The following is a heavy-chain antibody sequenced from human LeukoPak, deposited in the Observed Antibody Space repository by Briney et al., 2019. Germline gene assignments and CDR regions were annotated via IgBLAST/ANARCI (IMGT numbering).Heavy chain of an antibody. CDR2: IYHSGST. Sequence: SETLSLTCTVSGYSISSGYYWGWIRQPPGKGLEWIGSIYHSGSTYYSPSLKSRVTISVDRSKTQFSLRLSSVTAADTAVYYCARGPGYSSSSPFGYWGQGTLVTVSS. J-gene: IGHJ4*02. CDR3: ARGPGYSSSSPFGY. D-gene: IGHD6-6*01. CDR1: GYSISSGYY. V-gene: IGHV4-38-2*02.